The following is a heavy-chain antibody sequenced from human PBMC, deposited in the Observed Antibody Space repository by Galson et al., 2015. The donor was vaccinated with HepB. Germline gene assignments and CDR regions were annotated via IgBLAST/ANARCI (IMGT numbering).Heavy chain of an antibody. J-gene: IGHJ6*03. CDR2: ISAYNGNT. CDR3: AREGVGATRYYYYMDV. V-gene: IGHV1-18*01. CDR1: GYTFTSYG. D-gene: IGHD1-26*01. Sequence: SVKVSCKASGYTFTSYGISWVRQAPGQGLEWMGWISAYNGNTNYAQKLQGRVTMTTDTSTSTAYMELRSLRSDDTAVYYCAREGVGATRYYYYMDVWGKGTTVTVSS.